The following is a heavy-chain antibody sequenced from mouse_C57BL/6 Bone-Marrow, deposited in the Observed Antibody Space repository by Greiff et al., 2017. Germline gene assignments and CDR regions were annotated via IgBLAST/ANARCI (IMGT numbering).Heavy chain of an antibody. CDR3: ARGDYAYEGAWFAY. CDR2: ISSGSSTI. D-gene: IGHD2-2*01. V-gene: IGHV5-17*01. CDR1: GFTFSDYG. Sequence: EVKLMESGGGLVKPGGSLKLSCAASGFTFSDYGMHWVRQAPEKGLKWVAYISSGSSTIYYTAPVKGRFTISRTIAKNTLFLQMTILRSEDTAMYYCARGDYAYEGAWFAYWGQGTLVTVSA. J-gene: IGHJ3*01.